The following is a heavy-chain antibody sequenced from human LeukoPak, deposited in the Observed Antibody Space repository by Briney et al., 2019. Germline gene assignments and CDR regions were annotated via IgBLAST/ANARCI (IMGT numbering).Heavy chain of an antibody. CDR3: ARDWAVTSVDY. J-gene: IGHJ4*02. V-gene: IGHV3-21*01. Sequence: PGGSLRLSCAAPGFTFSSYSMYWVRQAPGKGLEWVSSISSSSSYIYYADSVKGRFTISRDNAKNSLYLQMNSLRAEDTAVYYCARDWAVTSVDYWGQGTLVTVSS. CDR1: GFTFSSYS. D-gene: IGHD4-17*01. CDR2: ISSSSSYI.